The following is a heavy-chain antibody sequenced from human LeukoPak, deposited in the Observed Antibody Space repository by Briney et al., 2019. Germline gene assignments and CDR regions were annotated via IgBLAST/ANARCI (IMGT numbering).Heavy chain of an antibody. CDR2: IYYSGST. V-gene: IGHV4-59*01. CDR1: GGSISSYY. J-gene: IGHJ4*02. CDR3: ARVTFDNSGYYYSNFDY. Sequence: SSETLSLTCTVSGGSISSYYWSWIRQPPGKGLEWIGYIYYSGSTNYNPSLKSRVTISVDTSKNQFSLKLSSVTAADTAVYYCARVTFDNSGYYYSNFDYWGQGTLVTVSS. D-gene: IGHD3-22*01.